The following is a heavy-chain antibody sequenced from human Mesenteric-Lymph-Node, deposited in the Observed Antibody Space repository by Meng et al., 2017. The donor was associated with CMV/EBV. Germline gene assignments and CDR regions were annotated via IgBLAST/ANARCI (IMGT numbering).Heavy chain of an antibody. CDR1: GFTFSNYD. CDR3: ARAESSSTSPVDY. D-gene: IGHD2-2*01. CDR2: ISSSGTTI. Sequence: GESLKISCAASGFTFSNYDMNWVRQAPGKGLEWVSYISSSGTTIYYTDSVKGRFAISRDNAKNSLYLQMNSLRAEDTALYYCARAESSSTSPVDYWGQGTLVTVSS. V-gene: IGHV3-48*03. J-gene: IGHJ4*02.